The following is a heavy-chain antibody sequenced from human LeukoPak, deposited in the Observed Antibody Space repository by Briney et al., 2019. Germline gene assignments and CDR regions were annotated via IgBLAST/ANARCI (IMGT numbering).Heavy chain of an antibody. CDR3: ARDSRRLICDY. Sequence: GGSLRLSCAASGFTFSSYWMSWVRQAPGKGLEWVANIKQDGSEKYYVDSVKGRFTISRDNAKDSLYLQMNSLRAEDTAVYYCARDSRRLICDYWGQGTLVTVSS. D-gene: IGHD2-8*01. V-gene: IGHV3-7*01. CDR2: IKQDGSEK. CDR1: GFTFSSYW. J-gene: IGHJ4*02.